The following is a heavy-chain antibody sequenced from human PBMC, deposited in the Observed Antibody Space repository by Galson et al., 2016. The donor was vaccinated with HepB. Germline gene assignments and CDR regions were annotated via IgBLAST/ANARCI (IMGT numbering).Heavy chain of an antibody. CDR3: ATNELQGFVSIYGMDV. Sequence: SVKVSCKASGGTFNNYAFSWVRQAPGQGLEWMGGIIPIFGTANHAQKFQGRVTITADESASTTYMRLSSLKSDDTAIYYCATNELQGFVSIYGMDVWGLGTTVTVSS. CDR1: GGTFNNYA. V-gene: IGHV1-69*13. J-gene: IGHJ6*02. CDR2: IIPIFGTA. D-gene: IGHD5-24*01.